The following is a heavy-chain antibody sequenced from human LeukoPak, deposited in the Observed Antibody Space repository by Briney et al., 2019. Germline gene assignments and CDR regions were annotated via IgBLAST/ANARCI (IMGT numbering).Heavy chain of an antibody. CDR2: ISDSSSLT. CDR1: GFTFGSFG. D-gene: IGHD3-10*01. Sequence: GGSLRLSCAASGFTFGSFGMNWVRQAPGKGLEWVSYISDSSSLTYYADSVKGRFTISRDNAKNSLSLQLNSLRDEDTAVYFCAKVIRGGYGMDVWGQGTTVTVSS. J-gene: IGHJ6*02. CDR3: AKVIRGGYGMDV. V-gene: IGHV3-48*02.